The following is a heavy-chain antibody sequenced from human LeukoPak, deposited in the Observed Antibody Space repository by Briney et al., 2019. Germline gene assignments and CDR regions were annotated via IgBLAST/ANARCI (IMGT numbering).Heavy chain of an antibody. J-gene: IGHJ4*02. CDR3: ARRAGAYSHPYDY. CDR2: IYSSVT. CDR1: GLTVSSNS. V-gene: IGHV3-53*01. D-gene: IGHD4/OR15-4a*01. Sequence: QSGGSLRLSCTVSGLTVSSNSMSWVRQAPGKGLEWVSFIYSSVTHYSDSVKGRFTISRDNSKNTLFLQMNSLRAEDTAVYYCARRAGAYSHPYDYWGQGTLVTVSS.